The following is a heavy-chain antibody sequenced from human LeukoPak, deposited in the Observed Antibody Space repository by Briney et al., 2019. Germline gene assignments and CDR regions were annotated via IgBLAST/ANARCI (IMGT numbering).Heavy chain of an antibody. D-gene: IGHD5-18*01. Sequence: SETLSLTCTVSGASISSYYCNWIRQPPGKGLEWIGYIYYTGSTNHNPSLKSRVSISVDTSKNQFSLKLNSVTAADTAVYYCARGSRGYSYVYYYYYMDVWGKGTTVTVSS. CDR3: ARGSRGYSYVYYYYYMDV. CDR2: IYYTGST. CDR1: GASISSYY. J-gene: IGHJ6*03. V-gene: IGHV4-59*12.